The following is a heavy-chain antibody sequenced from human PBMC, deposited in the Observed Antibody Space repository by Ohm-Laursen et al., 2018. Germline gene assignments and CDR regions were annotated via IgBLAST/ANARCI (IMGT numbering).Heavy chain of an antibody. V-gene: IGHV3-30*18. Sequence: SLRLSCSASGFTFSDYYMSWIRQAPGKGLEWVALISNDGYNKYYADSVKGRFTLSRNNSKNTLYLQMNSLRAEDTAVYFFAKPPVTWNYLYGMDVWGQGTTVTVSS. J-gene: IGHJ6*02. CDR3: AKPPVTWNYLYGMDV. D-gene: IGHD2/OR15-2a*01. CDR1: GFTFSDYY. CDR2: ISNDGYNK.